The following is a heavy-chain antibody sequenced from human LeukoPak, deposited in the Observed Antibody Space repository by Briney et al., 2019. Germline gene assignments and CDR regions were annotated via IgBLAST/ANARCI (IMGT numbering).Heavy chain of an antibody. CDR3: ARGRPHGNDY. D-gene: IGHD4-23*01. CDR2: INTDGSTT. V-gene: IGHV3-74*01. J-gene: IGHJ4*02. CDR1: GFTFSSYA. Sequence: GGSLRLSCAASGFTFSSYAMNWVRHVPGKGLVWVSRINTDGSTTSYAASVKGRFTISRDNAKNTLYLQMNSLRVEDTAVYYCARGRPHGNDYWGQGTLVTVSS.